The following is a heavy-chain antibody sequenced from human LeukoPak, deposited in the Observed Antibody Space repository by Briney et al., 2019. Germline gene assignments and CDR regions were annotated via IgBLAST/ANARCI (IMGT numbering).Heavy chain of an antibody. CDR3: ARENTYYDILTGYNWFDP. CDR2: IYHSGST. J-gene: IGHJ5*02. CDR1: GYSISSGYY. V-gene: IGHV4-38-2*02. D-gene: IGHD3-9*01. Sequence: PSETLSLTCAVSGYSISSGYYWGWIRQPPGKGLEWIGSIYHSGSTYYNPSLKSRVTISVDTSKNQFSLKLSSATAADTAVYYCARENTYYDILTGYNWFDPWGQGTLVTVSS.